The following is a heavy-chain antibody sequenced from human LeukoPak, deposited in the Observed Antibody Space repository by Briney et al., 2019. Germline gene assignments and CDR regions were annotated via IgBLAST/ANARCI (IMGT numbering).Heavy chain of an antibody. CDR2: INPNSGGT. V-gene: IGHV1-2*02. Sequence: PRASVRVSCMASGYTFTGYYMHWGRQAPGQGLEGMGWINPNSGGTNYAQTFQGRVTMTRDTSISTAYMELSRLRSDDTAVYYCARLQLRHCSRTSCANEFDYWGQGTLVTVSS. CDR3: ARLQLRHCSRTSCANEFDY. D-gene: IGHD2-2*01. J-gene: IGHJ4*02. CDR1: GYTFTGYY.